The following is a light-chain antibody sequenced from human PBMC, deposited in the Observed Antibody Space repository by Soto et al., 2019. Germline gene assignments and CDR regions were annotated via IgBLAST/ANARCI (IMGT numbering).Light chain of an antibody. J-gene: IGLJ3*02. CDR1: SSDVGGYNY. V-gene: IGLV2-11*01. CDR3: CSYAGSYTWV. Sequence: QSALTQPRSVSGSPEQSVTISCTGTSSDVGGYNYVSWYQQHPGKAPKLMIYDVSKRPSGVPDRFSGSKSGNTASLTISGLQAEDEADYYCCSYAGSYTWVFGGGTKLT. CDR2: DVS.